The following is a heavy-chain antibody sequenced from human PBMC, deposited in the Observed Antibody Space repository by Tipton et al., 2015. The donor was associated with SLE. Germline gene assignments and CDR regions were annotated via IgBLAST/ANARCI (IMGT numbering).Heavy chain of an antibody. D-gene: IGHD1-26*01. CDR3: ASASGSLYYFDY. CDR2: INPSGGST. Sequence: QLVPSGPEVKKPGASVKVSCKASGYTFTSYYMHWVRQATGQGLEWMGIINPSGGSTSYAQKFQGRVTMTTDTSTSTAYMELRSLRADDTAVYYCASASGSLYYFDYWGQGTLVTVAS. CDR1: GYTFTSYY. V-gene: IGHV1-46*01. J-gene: IGHJ4*02.